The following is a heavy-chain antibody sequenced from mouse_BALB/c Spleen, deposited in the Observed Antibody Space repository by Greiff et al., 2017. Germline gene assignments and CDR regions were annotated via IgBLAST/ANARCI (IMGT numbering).Heavy chain of an antibody. CDR1: GYTFTEYI. Sequence: QVQLQQSGAELVKPGASVKLSCKASGYTFTEYIIHWVKQRSGQGLEWIGWFYPGSGSIKYNEKFKDKATLTADKSSSTVYMELSRLTSEDSAVYFCARHEEPPYGYDEGYYAMDYWGQGTSVTVSS. D-gene: IGHD2-2*01. J-gene: IGHJ4*01. CDR3: ARHEEPPYGYDEGYYAMDY. CDR2: FYPGSGSI. V-gene: IGHV1-62-2*01.